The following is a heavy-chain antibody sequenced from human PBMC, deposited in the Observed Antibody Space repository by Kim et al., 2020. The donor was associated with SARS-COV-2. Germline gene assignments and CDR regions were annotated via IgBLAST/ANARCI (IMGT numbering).Heavy chain of an antibody. CDR2: INSDGSST. CDR1: GFTFSSYW. D-gene: IGHD6-13*01. Sequence: GGSLRLSCAASGFTFSSYWMHWVRQAPGKGLVWVSRINSDGSSTSYADSVKGRFTISRDNAKNTLYLQMNSLRAEDTAVYYCARVYKKIPLSWYVEGGEDYWGQGTLVTVSS. J-gene: IGHJ4*02. CDR3: ARVYKKIPLSWYVEGGEDY. V-gene: IGHV3-74*01.